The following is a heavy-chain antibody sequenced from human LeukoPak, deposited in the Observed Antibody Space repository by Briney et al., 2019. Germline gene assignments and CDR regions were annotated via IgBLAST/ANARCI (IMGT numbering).Heavy chain of an antibody. CDR1: GFSFSSYS. CDR2: ISSSSSTI. CDR3: ARLCRNYYDSSSLDY. D-gene: IGHD3-22*01. Sequence: PGGSLRLSCAASGFSFSSYSMNWVRQAPGMGLEWVSYISSSSSTIYYADSVKGRFTISRDNAKNSLYLQLNSLRDEDTAVYYCARLCRNYYDSSSLDYWGQGTLVTVSS. V-gene: IGHV3-48*02. J-gene: IGHJ4*02.